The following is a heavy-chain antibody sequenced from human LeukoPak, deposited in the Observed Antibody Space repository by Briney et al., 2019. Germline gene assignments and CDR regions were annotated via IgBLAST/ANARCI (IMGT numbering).Heavy chain of an antibody. CDR3: AKAASSGWYFDY. Sequence: PGGSLRLSCAASGFTFSSYGMHWVRQAPGKGLEWVAFIRYDGGNKYYADSVKGRFTISRDNSKNTLYLQMNSLRAEDTAVYYCAKAASSGWYFDYWGQGTLVTVSS. V-gene: IGHV3-30*02. J-gene: IGHJ4*02. CDR2: IRYDGGNK. CDR1: GFTFSSYG. D-gene: IGHD6-19*01.